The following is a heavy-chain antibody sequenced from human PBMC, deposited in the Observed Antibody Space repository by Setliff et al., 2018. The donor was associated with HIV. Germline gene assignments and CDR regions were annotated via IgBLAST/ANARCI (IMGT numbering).Heavy chain of an antibody. CDR1: GHSFTNHW. V-gene: IGHV5-51*01. CDR2: IWPDDSDT. CDR3: ARLSKYYDFWTPDS. Sequence: GESLKISCKASGHSFTNHWVGWGRQMPANGLEWMGLIWPDDSDTMYSPSFQGQVTVSADKSISTTYLQWTSLKAPDTALYYCARLSKYYDFWTPDSWGQGTLVTVSS. J-gene: IGHJ4*02. D-gene: IGHD3-3*01.